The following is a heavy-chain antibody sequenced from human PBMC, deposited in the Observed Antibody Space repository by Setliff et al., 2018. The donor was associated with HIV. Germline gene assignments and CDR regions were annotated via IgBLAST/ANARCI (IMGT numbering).Heavy chain of an antibody. CDR3: ARVPYSSGY. CDR2: FDPEDGET. V-gene: IGHV1-24*01. J-gene: IGHJ4*02. CDR1: GYTLTELS. Sequence: ASVKVSCKVSGYTLTELSMHWVRQAPGKGLEWMGSFDPEDGETIYAQKFQGRVTMTRNTSISTAYMELSSLRSEDTAVYYCARVPYSSGYWGQGTLVTVSS. D-gene: IGHD6-19*01.